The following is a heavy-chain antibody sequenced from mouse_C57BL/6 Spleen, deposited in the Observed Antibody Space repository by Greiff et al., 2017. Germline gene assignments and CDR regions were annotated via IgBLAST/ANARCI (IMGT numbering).Heavy chain of an antibody. Sequence: VQLKESGAELVRPGASVKLACTASGFNIKDDYMHWVKQRPEQGLEWIGWIDPENGDTEYASKFQGKATITADTSSNTAYLQLSSLTSEDTAVYYCTTYNWDGFAYWGQGTLVTVSA. D-gene: IGHD4-1*02. CDR3: TTYNWDGFAY. CDR1: GFNIKDDY. V-gene: IGHV14-4*01. CDR2: IDPENGDT. J-gene: IGHJ3*01.